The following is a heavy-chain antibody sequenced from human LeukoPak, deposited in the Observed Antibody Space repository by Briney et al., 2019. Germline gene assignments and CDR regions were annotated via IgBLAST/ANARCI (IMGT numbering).Heavy chain of an antibody. V-gene: IGHV3-20*04. D-gene: IGHD3-22*01. J-gene: IGHJ3*02. CDR3: ARDTSDTSGYYYEGDAFDI. CDR1: GFTFDDYG. CDR2: INWNGGST. Sequence: GGSLRLSCAASGFTFDDYGMSWVRQAPGKGLEWVSGINWNGGSTGCADSVKGRFTISRDNAKNTLYLQMNSLRAEDTAVYFCARDTSDTSGYYYEGDAFDIWGHGTMVTVSS.